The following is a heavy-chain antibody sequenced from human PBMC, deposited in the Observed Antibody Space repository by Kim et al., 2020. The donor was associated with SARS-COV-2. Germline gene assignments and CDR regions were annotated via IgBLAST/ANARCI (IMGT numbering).Heavy chain of an antibody. CDR3: AKDYYDYVWGSYGPGY. V-gene: IGHV3-9*01. D-gene: IGHD3-16*01. J-gene: IGHJ4*02. Sequence: DSVKCRFTISRDNAKNSLYLQMNSLRAEDTALYYCAKDYYDYVWGSYGPGYWGQGTLVTVSS.